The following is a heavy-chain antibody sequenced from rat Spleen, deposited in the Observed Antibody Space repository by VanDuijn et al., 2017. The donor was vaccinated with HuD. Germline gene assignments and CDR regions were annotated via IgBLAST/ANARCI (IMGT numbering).Heavy chain of an antibody. CDR2: ISYDGSST. CDR1: GFTFSNYG. D-gene: IGHD1-4*01. Sequence: EVQLVESGGGLVQPGRSMKLSCAVSGFTFSNYGMAWVRQAPTKGLEWVATISYDGSSTYYRDSVKGRFTVSRDNAKTTLYLQMDSLRSEDTATYYCARRGYNYYFDYWGQGVMVTVSS. CDR3: ARRGYNYYFDY. V-gene: IGHV5-29*01. J-gene: IGHJ2*01.